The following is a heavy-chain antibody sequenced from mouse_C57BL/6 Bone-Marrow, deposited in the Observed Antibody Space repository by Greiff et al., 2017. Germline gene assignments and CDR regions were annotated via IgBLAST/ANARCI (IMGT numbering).Heavy chain of an antibody. CDR3: ARVLRRVYYAMDY. V-gene: IGHV5-4*03. J-gene: IGHJ4*01. Sequence: VMLVESGGGLVKPGGSLTLSCAASGFTFSSYAMSWVRQTPEKRLEWVATISDGGSYTYHPDNVKGRFTISRDNAKNNLYLQMSHLKSEDTAMYYCARVLRRVYYAMDYWGQGTSVTVPS. CDR1: GFTFSSYA. D-gene: IGHD1-1*01. CDR2: ISDGGSYT.